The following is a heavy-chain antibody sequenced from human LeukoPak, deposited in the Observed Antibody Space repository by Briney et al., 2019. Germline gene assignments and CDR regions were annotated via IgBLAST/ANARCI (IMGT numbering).Heavy chain of an antibody. CDR3: ARHGWWSFRDYLREVLDY. V-gene: IGHV1-18*01. CDR2: ISPYNGNT. J-gene: IGHJ4*02. D-gene: IGHD2-15*01. CDR1: GYTFTNFG. Sequence: AGGKVSCKASGYTFTNFGISWLRQAPGQGLEWMGWISPYNGNTNYAQKVQGRVTMTTDTPTSTVYMQLRSLRAYDTAVYYCARHGWWSFRDYLREVLDYWVQGTLVTVSS.